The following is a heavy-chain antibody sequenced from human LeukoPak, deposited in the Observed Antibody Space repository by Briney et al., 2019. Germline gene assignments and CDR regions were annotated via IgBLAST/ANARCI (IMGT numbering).Heavy chain of an antibody. V-gene: IGHV3-23*01. Sequence: PGGSLRLSCAASGFTFSDYYMSWIRQAPGKGLEWVSAISGSDDSTYYADSVKSRFTISRDNSKNTLYLQMNSLRAEDTAVYYCAKPSSSWFDYWGQGTLVTVSS. J-gene: IGHJ5*01. CDR1: GFTFSDYY. CDR2: ISGSDDST. D-gene: IGHD6-13*01. CDR3: AKPSSSWFDY.